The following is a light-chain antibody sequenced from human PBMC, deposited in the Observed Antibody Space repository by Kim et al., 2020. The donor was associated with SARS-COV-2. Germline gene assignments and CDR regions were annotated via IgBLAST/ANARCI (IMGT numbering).Light chain of an antibody. CDR1: QSFSSY. V-gene: IGKV1-39*01. Sequence: ASVGDRVTITCRASQSFSSYLNWYQQKPGKAPKLLIYAASSLQSGVPSRFSGSGSGTDFTLTISSLQPEDFATYYCQQSYSTPVTFGQGTKVDIK. CDR3: QQSYSTPVT. J-gene: IGKJ1*01. CDR2: AAS.